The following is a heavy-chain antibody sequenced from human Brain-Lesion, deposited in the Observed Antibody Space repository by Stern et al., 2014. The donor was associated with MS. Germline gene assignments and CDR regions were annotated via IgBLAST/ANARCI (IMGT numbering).Heavy chain of an antibody. Sequence: EMQLVESGGGLVQPGGPLSPPGAPPGSSSRPIAMSWVGRPPGKGLRWSQAVTVGGGPQYYTDSVKGRFTISRDNSKNTLYLQMDSLRADDTAVYYCAKWPHHIAVAGTRYFQHWGQGTLVTVSS. J-gene: IGHJ1*01. CDR3: AKWPHHIAVAGTRYFQH. CDR2: VTVGGGPQ. CDR1: GSSSRPIA. V-gene: IGHV3-23*04. D-gene: IGHD6-19*01.